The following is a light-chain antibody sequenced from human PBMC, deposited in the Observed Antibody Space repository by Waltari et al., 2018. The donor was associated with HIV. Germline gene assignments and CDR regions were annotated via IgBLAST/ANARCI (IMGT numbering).Light chain of an antibody. Sequence: ETVMTQSPATLSVSPGERATLSCRASQSVSSNLAWYQQKPGQAPSLLVYGASTRATGVPARFSGSGSGTEFTLTISSLQSEDFAVYYCQQYDNWPPWTFGQGTKVEI. CDR1: QSVSSN. CDR3: QQYDNWPPWT. CDR2: GAS. J-gene: IGKJ1*01. V-gene: IGKV3-15*01.